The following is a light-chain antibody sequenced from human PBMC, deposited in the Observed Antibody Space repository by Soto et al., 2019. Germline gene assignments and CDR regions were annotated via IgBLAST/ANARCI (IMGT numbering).Light chain of an antibody. V-gene: IGKV3-15*01. CDR1: ESVHSN. Sequence: EIVMTQSPATLSVSPGERATLSCRASESVHSNLAWYQQKPGQAPRLLISGASTRATGIPARFSGSGSGTEFTLTISDVQPEDFALYYCHQRQSWPRTFGQGTKVDI. J-gene: IGKJ1*01. CDR3: HQRQSWPRT. CDR2: GAS.